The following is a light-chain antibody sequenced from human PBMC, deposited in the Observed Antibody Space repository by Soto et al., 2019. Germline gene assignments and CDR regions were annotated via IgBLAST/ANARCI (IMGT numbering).Light chain of an antibody. J-gene: IGKJ4*01. V-gene: IGKV3-20*01. CDR3: QQYGSSPLT. Sequence: EIVLTQSPGTLSLSPGERATLSCRASPSVSSSYLAWYQQKPGQAPKVLIYRASSRATGIPDRFSGSGSGTDFTLTISRLEPEDFAVYYCQQYGSSPLTFGGGTKVDIK. CDR2: RAS. CDR1: PSVSSSY.